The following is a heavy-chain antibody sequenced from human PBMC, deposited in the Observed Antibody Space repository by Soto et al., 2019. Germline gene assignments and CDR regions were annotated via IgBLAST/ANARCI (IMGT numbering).Heavy chain of an antibody. Sequence: VGSLRLSCAASGFTVSSNYMSWVRQAPGKGLEWVSVIYSGGSTYYADSVKGRFTISRDNSKNTLYLQMNSLRAEDTAVYYCARTNTVTLLNYYYGMDVWGQGTTVTVSS. CDR1: GFTVSSNY. CDR3: ARTNTVTLLNYYYGMDV. V-gene: IGHV3-53*01. J-gene: IGHJ6*02. CDR2: IYSGGST. D-gene: IGHD4-17*01.